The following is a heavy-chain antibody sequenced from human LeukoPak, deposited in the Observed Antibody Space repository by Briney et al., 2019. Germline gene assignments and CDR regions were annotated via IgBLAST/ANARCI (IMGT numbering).Heavy chain of an antibody. J-gene: IGHJ4*02. Sequence: SETLSLTCTVSGGSISSYYWSWIRQPPGKGLEWIGYINYSGSTNYNPSLKSRVTISVDTSKNQFSLKLSSVTAADTAVYYCARVGRSRDTALDYWGQGTLVTVSS. V-gene: IGHV4-59*01. CDR3: ARVGRSRDTALDY. CDR1: GGSISSYY. D-gene: IGHD5-18*01. CDR2: INYSGST.